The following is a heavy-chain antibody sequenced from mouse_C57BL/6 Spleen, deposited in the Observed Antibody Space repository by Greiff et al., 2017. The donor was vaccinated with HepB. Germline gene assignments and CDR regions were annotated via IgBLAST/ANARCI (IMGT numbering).Heavy chain of an antibody. J-gene: IGHJ4*01. D-gene: IGHD4-1*02. V-gene: IGHV1-72*01. CDR2: IDPNSGGT. Sequence: QVQLQQPGAELVKPGASVKLSCKASGYTFTSYWMHWVKQRPGRGLEWIGRIDPNSGGTKYNEKFKSKATLTVDKPSSPAYMQLNSLTSEDSAVYYCANQLGDYAMDYWGQGTSVTVSS. CDR3: ANQLGDYAMDY. CDR1: GYTFTSYW.